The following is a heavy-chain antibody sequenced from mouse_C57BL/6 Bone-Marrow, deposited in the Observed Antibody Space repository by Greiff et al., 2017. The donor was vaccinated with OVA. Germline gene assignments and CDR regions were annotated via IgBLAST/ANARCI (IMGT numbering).Heavy chain of an antibody. CDR2: ISNGGGST. D-gene: IGHD1-1*01. Sequence: EVKLMESGGGLVQPGGSLKLSCAASGLTFSDYYMYWVRQTPEKRLEWVAYISNGGGSTYYPDTVKGRFTISRDNAKNTLYLQMRRLKSEDTAMYYCARRDYYHWYFDVWGTGTTVTVSS. V-gene: IGHV5-12*01. CDR3: ARRDYYHWYFDV. J-gene: IGHJ1*03. CDR1: GLTFSDYY.